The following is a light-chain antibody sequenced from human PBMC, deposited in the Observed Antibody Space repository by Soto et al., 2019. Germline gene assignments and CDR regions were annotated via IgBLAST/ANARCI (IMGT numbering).Light chain of an antibody. J-gene: IGKJ4*01. CDR3: QQYGSSPLT. V-gene: IGKV3-20*01. CDR1: QSLISIY. CDR2: GAF. Sequence: EIVLTQSPSTLTLSPGERATLSCRAGQSLISIYVAWYHHKPGQGPRLLIYGAFTRATGIPDRFSGSASGTDFTLTISIPEPEDFAVYSCQQYGSSPLTFGGGTKVDNK.